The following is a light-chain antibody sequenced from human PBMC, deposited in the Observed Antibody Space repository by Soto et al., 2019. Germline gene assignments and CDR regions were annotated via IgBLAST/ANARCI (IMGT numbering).Light chain of an antibody. CDR1: QYIISY. Sequence: DIQMTQSPSSLSASVGYRFTISCRASQYIISYLNWYQQKPGKAPKLLIYSVSNLQNGVPSRFTGSGSGRHFTLTISSLQPEDFATYYCQKTHSDPPNFGGGTKVDIK. J-gene: IGKJ4*01. V-gene: IGKV1-39*01. CDR3: QKTHSDPPN. CDR2: SVS.